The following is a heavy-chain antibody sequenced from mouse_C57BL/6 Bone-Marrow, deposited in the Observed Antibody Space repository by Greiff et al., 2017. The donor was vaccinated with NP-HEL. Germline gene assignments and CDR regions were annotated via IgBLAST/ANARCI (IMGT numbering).Heavy chain of an antibody. CDR3: ARDYDYGLPFPD. CDR2: ISDGGSYT. J-gene: IGHJ3*01. Sequence: EVQLVESGGGLVKPGGSLKLSCAASGFTFSSYAMSWVRQTPEKRLEWVATISDGGSYTYYPDNVKGRFTISRDNAKNNLYLQMSHLKSEDTAMYYCARDYDYGLPFPDWGQGTLVTVSA. CDR1: GFTFSSYA. D-gene: IGHD2-4*01. V-gene: IGHV5-4*01.